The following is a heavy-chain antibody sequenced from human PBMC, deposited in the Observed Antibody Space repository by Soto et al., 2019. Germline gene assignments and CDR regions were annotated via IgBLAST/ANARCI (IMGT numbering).Heavy chain of an antibody. CDR2: IYPGDSDT. D-gene: IGHD2-8*01. J-gene: IGHJ6*03. Sequence: GESLKISCKGSGYSFTSYWIGWVRQMPGKGLEWMGIIYPGDSDTRYSPSFQGQVTISADKSISTAYLQWSSLKASDTAMYYCARQKEYCTNGVCYTEMNYYYYMDVWGKGTTVTVSS. CDR3: ARQKEYCTNGVCYTEMNYYYYMDV. CDR1: GYSFTSYW. V-gene: IGHV5-51*01.